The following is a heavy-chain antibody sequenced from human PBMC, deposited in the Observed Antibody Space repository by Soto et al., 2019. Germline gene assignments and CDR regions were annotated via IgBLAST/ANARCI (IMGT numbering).Heavy chain of an antibody. D-gene: IGHD6-13*01. Sequence: LRLSCAASGFTFSSYGMHWVRQAPGKGLEWVAVIWYDGSNKYYADSVKGRFTISRDNSKNTLYLQMNSLRAEDTAVYYCARESHSSSWYHRGYYGMDVWGQGTTVTVSS. CDR2: IWYDGSNK. CDR3: ARESHSSSWYHRGYYGMDV. CDR1: GFTFSSYG. J-gene: IGHJ6*02. V-gene: IGHV3-33*01.